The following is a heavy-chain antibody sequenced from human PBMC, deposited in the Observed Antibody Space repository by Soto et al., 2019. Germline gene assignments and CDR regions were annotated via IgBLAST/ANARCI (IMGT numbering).Heavy chain of an antibody. J-gene: IGHJ6*02. V-gene: IGHV4-30-4*01. CDR2: IYYSGST. CDR1: GGSISSGDYY. Sequence: SETLSLTCTVSGGSISSGDYYWSWIRQPPGKGLEWIGYIYYSGSTYYNPSLKSRVTISVDTSKNQFSLKLSSVTAADTAVYYCARGGAYGSRSSYGMDVWGQGTTVTVSS. D-gene: IGHD3-10*01. CDR3: ARGGAYGSRSSYGMDV.